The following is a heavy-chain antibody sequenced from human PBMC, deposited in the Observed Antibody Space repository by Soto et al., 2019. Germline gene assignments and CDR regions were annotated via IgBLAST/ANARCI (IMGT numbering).Heavy chain of an antibody. V-gene: IGHV1-2*02. Sequence: QVQLVQSGAEVKKPGASVTVSCKASGYTFTDYYLHWVRQAPGQGLEWMGWIIPNNGGTKFAQKFQGRDTMTRDTSITTAYMELSSLRSDDTAVYYCARGTFDSSGNFYAGWFDPWGQGTLVTVSS. D-gene: IGHD3-22*01. CDR2: IIPNNGGT. J-gene: IGHJ5*02. CDR3: ARGTFDSSGNFYAGWFDP. CDR1: GYTFTDYY.